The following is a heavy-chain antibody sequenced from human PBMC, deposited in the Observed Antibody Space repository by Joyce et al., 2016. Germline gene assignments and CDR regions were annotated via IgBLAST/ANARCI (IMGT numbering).Heavy chain of an antibody. CDR3: ARYGYEVVT. J-gene: IGHJ4*02. D-gene: IGHD4-23*01. CDR2: ISYTGTT. Sequence: QVQLQESGPGLVKPSETLSLTCSVSGGSVKSGSYYYKWIRQAPGKGPEWIGYISYTGTTNYIPSLRSRVTISVDRSKNQFSLMLTSVSAADTAVYYCARYGYEVVTWGQGTLVTVSS. V-gene: IGHV4-61*01. CDR1: GGSVKSGSYY.